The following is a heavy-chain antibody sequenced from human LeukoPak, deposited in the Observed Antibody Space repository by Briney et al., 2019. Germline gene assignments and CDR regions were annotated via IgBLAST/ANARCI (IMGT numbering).Heavy chain of an antibody. Sequence: GGSLRLSCAASGFTFSSYAMSWVRQAPGEGLGWVSAISGSGGSTYYADSVKGRFTISRDNSKNTLYLQMNSLRAEDTAVYYCANDKQWLITYYFDYWGQGTLVTVSS. CDR3: ANDKQWLITYYFDY. V-gene: IGHV3-23*01. D-gene: IGHD6-19*01. CDR1: GFTFSSYA. J-gene: IGHJ4*02. CDR2: ISGSGGST.